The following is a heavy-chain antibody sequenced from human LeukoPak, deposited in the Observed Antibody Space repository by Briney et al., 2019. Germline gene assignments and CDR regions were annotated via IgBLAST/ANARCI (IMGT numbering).Heavy chain of an antibody. Sequence: LPGGSLRLSCAASGFTFSSYAMSWVRQAPGKGLEWVSAISGSGGSTYYADSVEGRFTISRDNSKNTLYLQMNSLRAEDTAVYYCAKARYNWNYLFDYWGQGTLVTVSS. CDR3: AKARYNWNYLFDY. D-gene: IGHD1-7*01. CDR1: GFTFSSYA. CDR2: ISGSGGST. J-gene: IGHJ4*02. V-gene: IGHV3-23*01.